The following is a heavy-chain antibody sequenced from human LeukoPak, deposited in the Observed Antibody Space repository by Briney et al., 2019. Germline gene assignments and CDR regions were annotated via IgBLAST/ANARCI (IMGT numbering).Heavy chain of an antibody. D-gene: IGHD3-22*01. J-gene: IGHJ4*02. V-gene: IGHV4-39*07. CDR1: GGSISSSSYY. CDR2: IYYSGST. Sequence: ASETLSLTCTVSGGSISSSSYYWGWIRQPPGKGLEWIGSIYYSGSTYYNPSLKSRVTISVDTSKNQFSLKLSSVTAADTAVYYCARGGQYYYDSSGPPDGYWGQGTLVTVSS. CDR3: ARGGQYYYDSSGPPDGY.